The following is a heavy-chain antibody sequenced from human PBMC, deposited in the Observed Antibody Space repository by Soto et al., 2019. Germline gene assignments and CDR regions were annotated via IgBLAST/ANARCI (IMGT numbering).Heavy chain of an antibody. CDR3: STEELRYHYYVMDV. Sequence: GGSLRLSCATSGFTFSNVWVNWVRQAPGKGLEWVGRIKSKTDGGTTDYAAPVKGRFTISRDDSKNTLYLQMNSLKTEDTAVYYCSTEELRYHYYVMDVWGQGTTVTGSS. J-gene: IGHJ6*02. D-gene: IGHD3-3*01. V-gene: IGHV3-15*07. CDR1: GFTFSNVW. CDR2: IKSKTDGGTT.